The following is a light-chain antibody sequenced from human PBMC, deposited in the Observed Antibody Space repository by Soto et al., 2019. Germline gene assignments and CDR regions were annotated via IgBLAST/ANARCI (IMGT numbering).Light chain of an antibody. CDR1: QSVSSY. V-gene: IGKV3-11*01. J-gene: IGKJ1*01. CDR3: QQRSKWPPTWT. Sequence: EIVLTQSPATLSLSPGERATLSCRASQSVSSYLAWYQQKPGQAPRLLIYDASNRATGIPARFSGSGSGTNFTLTISSLEPEHFAVYYCQQRSKWPPTWTFGQGTKVDI. CDR2: DAS.